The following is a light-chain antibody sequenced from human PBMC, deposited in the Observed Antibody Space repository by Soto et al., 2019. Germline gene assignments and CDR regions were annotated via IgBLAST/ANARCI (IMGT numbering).Light chain of an antibody. V-gene: IGKV3-15*01. Sequence: EIVMTPSPATLSVSPVETSTLSCISSQSLTSYLAWYQQKPDQAPRLLIYGISTRATDIPARFSGSGSGTEFTLTISSLQSEDFAVYYCQQHNNWPPLTFGGGTKVDIK. CDR1: QSLTSY. CDR2: GIS. CDR3: QQHNNWPPLT. J-gene: IGKJ4*01.